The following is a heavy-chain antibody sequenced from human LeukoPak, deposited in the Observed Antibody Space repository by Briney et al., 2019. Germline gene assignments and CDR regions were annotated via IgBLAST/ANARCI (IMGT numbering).Heavy chain of an antibody. Sequence: GESLKISCKGSGYSFTSYWIGWVRQMPGKGLEWMGSIYPGDSDTRYSPSFQGQVTISADKSISTAYLQWSSLKASDTAMYYCARQYDSSGYSFDYWGQGTLVTVSS. D-gene: IGHD3-22*01. CDR3: ARQYDSSGYSFDY. V-gene: IGHV5-51*01. CDR1: GYSFTSYW. J-gene: IGHJ4*02. CDR2: IYPGDSDT.